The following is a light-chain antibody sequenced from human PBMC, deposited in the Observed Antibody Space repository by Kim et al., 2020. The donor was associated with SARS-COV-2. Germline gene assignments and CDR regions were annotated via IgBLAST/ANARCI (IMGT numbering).Light chain of an antibody. V-gene: IGKV1-9*01. Sequence: ASVGDRVTLTFRASPGISRSLAWYQQKPGTAPKLLLYVASTLQSGVPSRFSGSGSGTDFTLTISSLQPEDFASYYCQQLDTFPFTFGPGTKVDIK. CDR1: PGISRS. J-gene: IGKJ3*01. CDR3: QQLDTFPFT. CDR2: VAS.